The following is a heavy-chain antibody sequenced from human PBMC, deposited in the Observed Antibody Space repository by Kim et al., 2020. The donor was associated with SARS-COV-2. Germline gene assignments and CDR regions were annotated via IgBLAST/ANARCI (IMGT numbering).Heavy chain of an antibody. CDR1: GGSISSHY. CDR2: MYYSGST. Sequence: SETLSLTCTVSGGSISSHYWSWIRQPPGKGLEWIGYMYYSGSTNYNPSLKSRVTISVDTSKNQFSLKLSSVTAADTAVYYCARALRERVNYYDSSGYSFDIWGQGTMVTVSS. CDR3: ARALRERVNYYDSSGYSFDI. V-gene: IGHV4-59*11. J-gene: IGHJ3*02. D-gene: IGHD3-22*01.